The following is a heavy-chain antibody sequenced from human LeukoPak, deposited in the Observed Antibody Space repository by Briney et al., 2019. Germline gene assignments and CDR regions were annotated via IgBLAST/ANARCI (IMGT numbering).Heavy chain of an antibody. V-gene: IGHV1-24*01. D-gene: IGHD4-17*01. CDR1: GYTLTELS. CDR3: ATTGLTTVNPLDY. Sequence: ASVKVSCKVSGYTLTELSMHWVRQAPGKGLEWMGGFDPEDGETIYAQKFQGRVTMTEDTSTDTAYMELSGLRSEDTAVYYCATTGLTTVNPLDYWGQGTLVTVSS. CDR2: FDPEDGET. J-gene: IGHJ4*02.